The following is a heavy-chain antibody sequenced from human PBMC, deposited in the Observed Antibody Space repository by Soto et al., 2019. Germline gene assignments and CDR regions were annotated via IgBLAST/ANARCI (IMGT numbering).Heavy chain of an antibody. CDR1: GYTFGNND. CDR2: MNPNSGNT. Sequence: ASVKVSCKASGYTFGNNDISWVRKATGQGLEWMGWMNPNSGNTGYAQKFQGRVSMTRNTSITTAYLELSSLRSDDTAIYYCARMATSGTLNWFDPWGQGTLVTVSS. V-gene: IGHV1-8*01. CDR3: ARMATSGTLNWFDP. J-gene: IGHJ5*02.